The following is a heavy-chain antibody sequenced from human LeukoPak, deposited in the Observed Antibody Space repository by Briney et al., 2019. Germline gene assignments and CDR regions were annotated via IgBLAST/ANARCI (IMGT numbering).Heavy chain of an antibody. CDR2: IRYDGSNK. CDR3: AKVEGYYYYYYMDV. J-gene: IGHJ6*03. Sequence: PGGSLRLSCAASGFTFSSYAMHWVRQAPGKGLEWVAFIRYDGSNKYYADSVKGRFTISRDNSKNTLYLQMNSLRAEDTAVYYCAKVEGYYYYYYMDVWGKGTTVTVSS. D-gene: IGHD5-24*01. V-gene: IGHV3-30*02. CDR1: GFTFSSYA.